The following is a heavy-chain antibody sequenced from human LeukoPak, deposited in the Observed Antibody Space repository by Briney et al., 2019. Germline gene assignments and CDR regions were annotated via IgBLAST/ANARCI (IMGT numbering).Heavy chain of an antibody. J-gene: IGHJ4*02. CDR3: ARGLLMVYTFHYFDY. D-gene: IGHD2-8*01. CDR1: GGSISSTSYY. Sequence: PSETLSLTCTVSGGSISSTSYYWGWIRQPPGKGLEWIGYIYYSGSTYYNPSLKSRVTISVDTSGNQFSLKLSSVTAADTAVYYCARGLLMVYTFHYFDYWGQGTLVTLSS. V-gene: IGHV4-39*01. CDR2: IYYSGST.